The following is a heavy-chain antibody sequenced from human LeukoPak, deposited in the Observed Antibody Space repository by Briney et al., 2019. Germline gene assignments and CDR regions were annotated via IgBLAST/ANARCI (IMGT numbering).Heavy chain of an antibody. CDR1: GFTFSSYA. V-gene: IGHV3-23*01. D-gene: IGHD6-19*01. J-gene: IGHJ6*02. CDR3: ANRLAVAGYYYYGMDV. Sequence: PGGSLRLSCAASGFTFSSYAMSWDRQAPGKGLEWVSAISGSGGSTYYADSVKGRFTISRDNSKNTLYLQMNSLRAEDTAVYYCANRLAVAGYYYYGMDVWGQGTTVTVSS. CDR2: ISGSGGST.